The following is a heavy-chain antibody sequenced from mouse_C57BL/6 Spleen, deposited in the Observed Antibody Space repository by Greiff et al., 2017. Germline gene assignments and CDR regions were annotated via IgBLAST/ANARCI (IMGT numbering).Heavy chain of an antibody. J-gene: IGHJ2*01. CDR1: GYTFTSYW. V-gene: IGHV1-64*01. CDR3: ARSYGSSPYVAY. CDR2: IHPNSGST. Sequence: QVQLQQPGAELVKPGASVKLSCKASGYTFTSYWMHWVKQRPGQGLEWIGMIHPNSGSTNYNEKFKSKATLTVDKSSSTAYMQLSSLTSEDSAVYYWARSYGSSPYVAYWGQGTTLTVSS. D-gene: IGHD1-1*01.